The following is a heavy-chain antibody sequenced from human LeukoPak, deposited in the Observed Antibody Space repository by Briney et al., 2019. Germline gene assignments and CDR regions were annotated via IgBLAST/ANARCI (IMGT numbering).Heavy chain of an antibody. CDR3: ARENGDYADAFDI. V-gene: IGHV3-21*01. CDR1: GFTFTNYR. J-gene: IGHJ3*02. CDR2: ISSTSGYI. Sequence: PGGSLRLSCAASGFTFTNYRMTWVRQAPGKGLEWVSSISSTSGYIFYADSVQGRFTISRDNAKSSLYLQMNSLRAEDTAVYYCARENGDYADAFDIWGQGTMVTVSS. D-gene: IGHD4-17*01.